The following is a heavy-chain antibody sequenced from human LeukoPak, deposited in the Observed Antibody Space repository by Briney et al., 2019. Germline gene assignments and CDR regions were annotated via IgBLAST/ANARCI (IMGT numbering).Heavy chain of an antibody. J-gene: IGHJ4*02. V-gene: IGHV1-18*01. Sequence: ASVRVSCKASGYTFTSYGISWVRQAPGQGLEWMGWISTYNGNTNYAQKLQGRVTMTTDTSTTTAYMELRSLRSDDTAVYYCARDYDSSGYLNYLDYWGQGTLVTVSS. D-gene: IGHD3-22*01. CDR1: GYTFTSYG. CDR2: ISTYNGNT. CDR3: ARDYDSSGYLNYLDY.